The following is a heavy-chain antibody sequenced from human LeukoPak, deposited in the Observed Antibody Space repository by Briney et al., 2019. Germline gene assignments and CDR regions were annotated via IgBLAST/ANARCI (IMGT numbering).Heavy chain of an antibody. CDR1: GYSFTSYW. CDR3: ARLVGTYTHYYYYYYMDV. Sequence: AASLQSSCKGSGYSFTSYWIGWARQMPGKGLEWMGIIYPGDSDTRYSPSFQGQVTISADKSISTAYLQWSSLKASDTAMYYCARLVGTYTHYYYYYYMDVWGKGTTVTVSS. V-gene: IGHV5-51*01. J-gene: IGHJ6*03. CDR2: IYPGDSDT. D-gene: IGHD1-26*01.